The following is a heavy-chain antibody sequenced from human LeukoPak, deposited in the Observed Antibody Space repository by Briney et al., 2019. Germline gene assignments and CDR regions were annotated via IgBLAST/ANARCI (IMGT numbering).Heavy chain of an antibody. J-gene: IGHJ6*02. CDR2: ISYDGSNK. V-gene: IGHV3-30*18. CDR3: AKDGVLRYFDWLSSRDYGTDV. Sequence: GGSLRLSCAASGFTFSSYGMHWVRQAPGKGLEWVAVISYDGSNKYYADSVKGRFTISRDNSKNTLYLQMNSLRAEDTAVYYCAKDGVLRYFDWLSSRDYGTDVWGQGATVTVSS. D-gene: IGHD3-9*01. CDR1: GFTFSSYG.